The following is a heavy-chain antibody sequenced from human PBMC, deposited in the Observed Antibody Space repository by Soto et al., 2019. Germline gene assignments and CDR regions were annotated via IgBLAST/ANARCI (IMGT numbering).Heavy chain of an antibody. J-gene: IGHJ5*02. V-gene: IGHV1-46*01. CDR1: GFKFSDHW. Sequence: ASVKVSCKASGFKFSDHWMHWARQAPGQGLEWMGIINPSGTTSSYAQKFRGRVTITRDTSTSTLYMDLSSLRYEDTAVYYCARDNSQPFGTTADSWWFDPWGQGTLVIVSS. CDR2: INPSGTTS. CDR3: ARDNSQPFGTTADSWWFDP. D-gene: IGHD3-22*01.